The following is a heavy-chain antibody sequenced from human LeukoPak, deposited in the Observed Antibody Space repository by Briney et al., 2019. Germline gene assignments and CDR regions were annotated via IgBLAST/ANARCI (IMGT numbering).Heavy chain of an antibody. CDR3: ARDDYDSSGYHDY. CDR2: INPNSGGT. V-gene: IGHV1-2*02. J-gene: IGHJ4*02. Sequence: PWASVKVSCKASGYTFTGYYMHWVRQAPGQGLEWMGWINPNSGGTNYAQKFQGRVTMTRDTSISTAYMELSRLRSDDTAVYYCARDDYDSSGYHDYWGQGTLVTVSS. D-gene: IGHD3-22*01. CDR1: GYTFTGYY.